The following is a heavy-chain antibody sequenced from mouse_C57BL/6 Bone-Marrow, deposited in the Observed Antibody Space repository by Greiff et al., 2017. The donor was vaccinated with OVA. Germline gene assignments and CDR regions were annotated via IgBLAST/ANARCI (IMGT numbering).Heavy chain of an antibody. Sequence: QVQLQQSGAELMKPGASVKLSCKATGYTFTGYWIEWIGEILPGSGSTNYNEKFKGKATFTADTSSNTAYMQLSSLTTEDSAIYYCARDTGLRREFAYWGQGTLVTVSA. CDR1: GYTFTGYW. D-gene: IGHD2-2*01. CDR2: ILPGSGST. V-gene: IGHV1-9*01. CDR3: ARDTGLRREFAY. J-gene: IGHJ3*01.